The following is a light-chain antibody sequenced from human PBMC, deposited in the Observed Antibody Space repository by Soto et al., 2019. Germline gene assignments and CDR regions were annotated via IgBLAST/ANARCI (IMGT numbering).Light chain of an antibody. J-gene: IGLJ1*01. CDR3: AVWDDRLNGYV. V-gene: IGLV1-44*01. CDR1: SSNIGSNT. CDR2: SND. Sequence: QSVLTQPPSASGTPGQRVTISCSGSSSNIGSNTVNWYQHLPGAAPKLLIQSNDQRPSGVPDRFSGSQSGTSATLAISGLQSEDEADYYCAVWDDRLNGYVFGTWTKLTVL.